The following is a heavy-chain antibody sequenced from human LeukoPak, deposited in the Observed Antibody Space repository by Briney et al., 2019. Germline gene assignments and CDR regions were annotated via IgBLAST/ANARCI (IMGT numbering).Heavy chain of an antibody. Sequence: GESLKISCKGSGYSFTSHWIGWVRQLPGKGLEYMGIINPGDSDTRYSPSFPGQVTISADRSISTANLQWSSLKASDTAMYYCVREMDDSNSFDSWGQGTLVTVSS. V-gene: IGHV5-51*01. J-gene: IGHJ4*02. D-gene: IGHD4-11*01. CDR2: INPGDSDT. CDR3: VREMDDSNSFDS. CDR1: GYSFTSHW.